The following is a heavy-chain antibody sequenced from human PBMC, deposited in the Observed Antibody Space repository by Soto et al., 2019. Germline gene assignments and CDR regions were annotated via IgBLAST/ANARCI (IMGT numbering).Heavy chain of an antibody. CDR1: GGSFSGYY. D-gene: IGHD3-10*01. CDR3: ARGITMVRGVIYYYYYGMEV. CDR2: INHSAST. J-gene: IGHJ6*02. Sequence: SETLSLTCAVYGGSFSGYYWSWIRQPPGKGLEWIGEINHSASTNYNPSLKSRVTISVDTSKNQFSLKLSSVTAADTALYYCARGITMVRGVIYYYYYGMEVWGQGTTVTVS. V-gene: IGHV4-34*01.